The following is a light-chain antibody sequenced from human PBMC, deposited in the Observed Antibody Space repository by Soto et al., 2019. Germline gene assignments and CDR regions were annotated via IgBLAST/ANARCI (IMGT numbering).Light chain of an antibody. CDR2: EVS. J-gene: IGLJ1*01. CDR1: SIDVGDNNY. CDR3: SSYTTSSTPSYV. V-gene: IGLV2-14*01. Sequence: QSVLAQPASVSGSPGQSITISCSGSSIDVGDNNYVSWYQHHPGKAPKLIIYEVSNRPPGVSNRFSGSSSDNTASLTISGLLPDDEADYYCSSYTTSSTPSYVFGTGTKVTVL.